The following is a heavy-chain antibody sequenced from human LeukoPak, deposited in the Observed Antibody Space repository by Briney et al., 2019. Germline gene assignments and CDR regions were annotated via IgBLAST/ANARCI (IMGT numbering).Heavy chain of an antibody. CDR2: ISGSGGTT. V-gene: IGHV3-23*01. J-gene: IGHJ4*02. D-gene: IGHD6-19*01. Sequence: GGSLRLSCAASGFTFSSYAMSWVRQAPGKGLEWVSAISGSGGTTYYAEFVKGRFTISRDNSKNTLYLQMNSLRAEDTAVYYCAKPAVSGWYGFDYWGQGTLVTVSS. CDR3: AKPAVSGWYGFDY. CDR1: GFTFSSYA.